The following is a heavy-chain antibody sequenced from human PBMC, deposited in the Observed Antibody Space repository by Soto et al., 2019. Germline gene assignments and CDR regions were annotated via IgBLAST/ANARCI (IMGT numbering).Heavy chain of an antibody. CDR3: AREIAATLHFDY. CDR1: GGSISSGDYY. Sequence: QVQLQESGPGLVKPSQTLSLTCTVSGGSISSGDYYWSWIRQPPGKGLEWIGYIYYSGSTYYNPSLDSRVTISVDTSKNQCSLKLSSVTAADTAVYYCAREIAATLHFDYWGQGTLVTVSS. D-gene: IGHD2-15*01. V-gene: IGHV4-30-4*01. J-gene: IGHJ4*02. CDR2: IYYSGST.